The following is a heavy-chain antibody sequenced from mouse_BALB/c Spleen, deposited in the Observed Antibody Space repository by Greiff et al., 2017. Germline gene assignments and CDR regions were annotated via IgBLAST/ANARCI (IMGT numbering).Heavy chain of an antibody. D-gene: IGHD2-2*01. CDR3: ARNGYYGSYFDY. CDR2: IYPGDGST. J-gene: IGHJ2*01. Sequence: VQLQQSGPELVKPGASVKMSCKASGYTFTSYYIHWVKQRPGQGLEWIGWIYPGDGSTKYNEKFKGKTTLTADKSSSTAYMLLSSLTSEDSAIYFCARNGYYGSYFDYWGQGTTLTDSS. V-gene: IGHV1S56*01. CDR1: GYTFTSYY.